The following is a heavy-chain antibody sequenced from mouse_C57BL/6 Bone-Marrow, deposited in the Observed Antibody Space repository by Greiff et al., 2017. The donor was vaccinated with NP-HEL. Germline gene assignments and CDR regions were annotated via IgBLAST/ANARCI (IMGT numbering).Heavy chain of an antibody. CDR2: IDPSDSYT. CDR1: GYTFTSYW. Sequence: VQLQQPGAELVMPGASVKLSCKASGYTFTSYWMHWVKQRPGQGLEWIGEIDPSDSYTNYIQKFKGKSTLTVDKSSSTAYMQLSSLTSEDSAVYYCARRGYYSNSFAYWGQGTLVTVSA. CDR3: ARRGYYSNSFAY. J-gene: IGHJ3*01. D-gene: IGHD2-5*01. V-gene: IGHV1-69*01.